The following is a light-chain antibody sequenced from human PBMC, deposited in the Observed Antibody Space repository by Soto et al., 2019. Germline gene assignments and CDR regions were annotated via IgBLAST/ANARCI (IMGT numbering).Light chain of an antibody. V-gene: IGLV2-11*01. CDR1: SSDVGGYNY. CDR3: CSYAGSYIYV. Sequence: QSALTQPRSVSGSPGQSVTISCTGTSSDVGGYNYVSWYQQHPGKAPKLMLYDVSKRPSGVPDRFSVSKSGNTASLTISGLQAEDEADYYCCSYAGSYIYVFGTGTKLTVL. J-gene: IGLJ1*01. CDR2: DVS.